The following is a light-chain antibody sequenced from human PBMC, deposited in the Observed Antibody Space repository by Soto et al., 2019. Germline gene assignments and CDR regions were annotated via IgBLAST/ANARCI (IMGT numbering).Light chain of an antibody. Sequence: QSVLTQPASVSESPGQSITISCAGTSSDVGGYNHVSWYQQHADKAPKLLIHEVSNRPSGVSNRFSGSQSGNTASLAISGVQAEDGDYYYCTSYTSISTYVFGTGTKVTVL. CDR2: EVS. CDR3: TSYTSISTYV. J-gene: IGLJ1*01. CDR1: SSDVGGYNH. V-gene: IGLV2-14*01.